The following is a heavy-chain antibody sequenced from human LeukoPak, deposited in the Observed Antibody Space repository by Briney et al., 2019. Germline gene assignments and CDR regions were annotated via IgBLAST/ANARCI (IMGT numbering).Heavy chain of an antibody. J-gene: IGHJ4*02. CDR1: GFTFSSYA. Sequence: GGSLRLSCAASGFTFSSYAMSWVRQAPGKGLEWVSAISGSGGSTYYADSVKGRFTISRDNSKNTLYLQMNSLRAEDTAVYYCSKKNAGYYDSSGYRYDYWGQGTLLTVSS. CDR2: ISGSGGST. D-gene: IGHD3-22*01. CDR3: SKKNAGYYDSSGYRYDY. V-gene: IGHV3-23*01.